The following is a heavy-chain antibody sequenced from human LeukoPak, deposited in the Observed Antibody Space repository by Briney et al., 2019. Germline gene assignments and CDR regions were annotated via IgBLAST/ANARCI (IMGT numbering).Heavy chain of an antibody. CDR1: GGSISSSSYY. CDR3: VSGQQLVLSY. J-gene: IGHJ4*02. Sequence: SETLSLTCTVSGGSISSSSYYWGWIRQPPGKGLEWIGSIYYSGGTYYNPSLKSRVTISVDTSKNQFSLKLSSVTAADTAVYYCVSGQQLVLSYWGQGTLVTVSS. D-gene: IGHD6-13*01. CDR2: IYYSGGT. V-gene: IGHV4-39*01.